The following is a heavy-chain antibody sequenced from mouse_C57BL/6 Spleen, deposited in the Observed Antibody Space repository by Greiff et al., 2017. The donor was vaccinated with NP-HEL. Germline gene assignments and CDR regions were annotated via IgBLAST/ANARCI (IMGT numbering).Heavy chain of an antibody. V-gene: IGHV1-69*01. J-gene: IGHJ3*01. CDR3: ARPYYSGLAWFAY. D-gene: IGHD1-1*01. CDR1: GYTFTSYW. Sequence: QVQLQQPGAELVMPGASVKLSCKASGYTFTSYWMHWVKQRPGQGLEWIGEIDPSDSYTNYNQKFKGKSTLTVDKSSSTAYMQLSSLTSEDSAVYYCARPYYSGLAWFAYWGQGTLVTVSA. CDR2: IDPSDSYT.